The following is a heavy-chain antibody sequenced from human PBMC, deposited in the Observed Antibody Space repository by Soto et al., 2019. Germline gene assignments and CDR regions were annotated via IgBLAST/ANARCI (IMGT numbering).Heavy chain of an antibody. CDR2: MNPNSGNT. V-gene: IGHV1-8*01. CDR3: AKQWLDGDWFDP. Sequence: GASVKVSCKASGYTFTSYDINWVRQATGQGLEWMGWMNPNSGNTGYAQKFQGRVTMTRNTSISTAYMELSSLRSEDTAVYYCAKQWLDGDWFDPWGQGTLVTVSS. D-gene: IGHD6-19*01. J-gene: IGHJ5*02. CDR1: GYTFTSYD.